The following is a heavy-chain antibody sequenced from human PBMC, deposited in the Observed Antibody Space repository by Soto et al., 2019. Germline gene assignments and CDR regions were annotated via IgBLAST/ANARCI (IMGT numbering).Heavy chain of an antibody. V-gene: IGHV4-59*01. D-gene: IGHD2-2*01. Sequence: PSETLSLTCTASGGSISSYYWSWIRQPPGKGLEWIGYIYYSGSTNYNPSLKSRVTISVDTSKNQFSLKLSSVTAADTAVYYCARHIVVVPAAPGGNWFDPWGQGTLVTVSS. CDR3: ARHIVVVPAAPGGNWFDP. CDR1: GGSISSYY. CDR2: IYYSGST. J-gene: IGHJ5*02.